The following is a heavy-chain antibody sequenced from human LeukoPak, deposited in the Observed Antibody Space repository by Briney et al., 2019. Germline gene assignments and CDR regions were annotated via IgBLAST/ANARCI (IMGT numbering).Heavy chain of an antibody. CDR2: VNRSGST. J-gene: IGHJ5*02. V-gene: IGHV4-34*01. CDR1: GGSFSGYY. Sequence: PSETLSLTCAVYGGSFSGYYWSWIRQPPGKGLEWIGEVNRSGSTNYNPSLKSRVTISVDTSKDQFSLKLSSVTAADTAVYYCAREGSSGYSIDPWGQGTLVTVSS. CDR3: AREGSSGYSIDP. D-gene: IGHD3-22*01.